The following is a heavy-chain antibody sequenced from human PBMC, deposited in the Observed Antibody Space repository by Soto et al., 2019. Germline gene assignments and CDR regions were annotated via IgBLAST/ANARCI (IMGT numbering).Heavy chain of an antibody. CDR1: GFTFSSYA. CDR2: ISGSGGST. V-gene: IGHV3-23*01. Sequence: GGSLRLSCAASGFTFSSYAMSWVRQAPGKGLEWVSAISGSGGSTYYADSVKGRFTSSRDNSENTLYLQMNSLRAEDTAVYDCAKDPATYDSSGYYFDYWGQGTLVTVSS. CDR3: AKDPATYDSSGYYFDY. D-gene: IGHD3-22*01. J-gene: IGHJ4*02.